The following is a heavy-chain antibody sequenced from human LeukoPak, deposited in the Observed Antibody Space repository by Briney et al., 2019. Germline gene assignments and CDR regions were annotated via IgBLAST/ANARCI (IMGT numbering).Heavy chain of an antibody. CDR1: GFTFGDFA. CDR2: KNGDGGST. CDR3: AKGKYSSGWFPFDS. D-gene: IGHD6-19*01. Sequence: GGSLRLSCAASGFTFGDFAMHWVRQTPGKGLEWVSLKNGDGGSTYYADSVKGRFTISRDNSINSLYLQMNSLRNEDTALYYCAKGKYSSGWFPFDSWGQGTPVTVSS. V-gene: IGHV3-43*02. J-gene: IGHJ4*02.